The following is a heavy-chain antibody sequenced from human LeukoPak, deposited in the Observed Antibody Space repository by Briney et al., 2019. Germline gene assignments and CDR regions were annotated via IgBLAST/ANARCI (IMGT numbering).Heavy chain of an antibody. J-gene: IGHJ6*02. CDR1: GGSFSGYY. CDR2: INHSGST. V-gene: IGHV4-34*01. D-gene: IGHD6-19*01. CDR3: ATGRIAVAGGGNYYYYYGMDV. Sequence: KPSETLSLTCAVYGGSFSGYYWSWIRQPPGKGLEWIGEINHSGSTNYNPSLKSRVTISVDTSKNQFSLKLSSVTAADTAVYYCATGRIAVAGGGNYYYYYGMDVWGQGTTVTVSS.